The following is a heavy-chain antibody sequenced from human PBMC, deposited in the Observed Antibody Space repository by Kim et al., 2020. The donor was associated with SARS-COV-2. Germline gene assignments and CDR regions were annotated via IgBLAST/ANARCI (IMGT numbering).Heavy chain of an antibody. D-gene: IGHD1-7*01. Sequence: HADSVKGRFTISRDNAKNSLYLQMNSLRAEDTAVYYCARDDEILELLSDWGQGTLVTVSS. J-gene: IGHJ4*02. V-gene: IGHV3-11*06. CDR3: ARDDEILELLSD.